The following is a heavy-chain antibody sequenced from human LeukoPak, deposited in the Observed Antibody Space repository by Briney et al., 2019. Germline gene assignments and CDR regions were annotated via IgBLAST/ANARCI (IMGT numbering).Heavy chain of an antibody. CDR3: ARGSVGGGNYYNYYMDV. J-gene: IGHJ6*03. D-gene: IGHD5/OR15-5a*01. CDR1: GGSIRSGRYY. V-gene: IGHV4-61*09. Sequence: PSQTLSLTCTVSGGSIRSGRYYWSWIRPPPGKGLEWIGHFYTSGSTNYNPSLKSRVTISGDTSKNQFSLKLNSVTAADTAVYYCARGSVGGGNYYNYYMDVWGKGTTVTVSS. CDR2: FYTSGST.